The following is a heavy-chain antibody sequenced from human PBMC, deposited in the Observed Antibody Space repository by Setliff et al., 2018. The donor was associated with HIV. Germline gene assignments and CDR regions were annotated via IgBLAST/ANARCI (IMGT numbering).Heavy chain of an antibody. CDR2: VDYNGRT. CDR1: GASISSYY. CDR3: ARDLAGTPYYYYGMDV. V-gene: IGHV4-59*01. Sequence: SETLSLTCSVSGASISSYYWSWIRQPPGKGLEWIGYVDYNGRTDYNPSLKSRVTISLDTPKNQFSLKLNSVIAADTAVYYCARDLAGTPYYYYGMDVWGQGTTVTVSS. D-gene: IGHD3-10*01. J-gene: IGHJ6*02.